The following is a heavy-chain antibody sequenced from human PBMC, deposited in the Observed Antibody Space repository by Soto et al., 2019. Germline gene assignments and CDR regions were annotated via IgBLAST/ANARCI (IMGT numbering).Heavy chain of an antibody. D-gene: IGHD3-10*01. Sequence: SETLSLTCTVSGGSISSGGYYWSWIRQHPGKGLEWIGYIYYSGSTYYNPSLKSRVTISVDTSKNQFCLKLSSVTAADTAVYYCARERITMVRGPAWFDPWGQGTLVTVSS. V-gene: IGHV4-31*03. CDR1: GGSISSGGYY. CDR3: ARERITMVRGPAWFDP. J-gene: IGHJ5*02. CDR2: IYYSGST.